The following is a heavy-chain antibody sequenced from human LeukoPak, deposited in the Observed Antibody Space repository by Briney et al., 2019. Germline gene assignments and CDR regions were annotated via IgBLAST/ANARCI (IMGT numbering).Heavy chain of an antibody. CDR2: IYNSGST. J-gene: IGHJ4*02. Sequence: SETLSLTCTVSGGSISSYYWSWIRHPPRKGQERIWYIYNSGSTNNNPSLKSRVTISVDKSTTQFSLKLSSVTAADTAVYYCARGRRDYHDQFDYWGQGTLVTVSS. CDR3: ARGRRDYHDQFDY. D-gene: IGHD4-17*01. V-gene: IGHV4-59*01. CDR1: GGSISSYY.